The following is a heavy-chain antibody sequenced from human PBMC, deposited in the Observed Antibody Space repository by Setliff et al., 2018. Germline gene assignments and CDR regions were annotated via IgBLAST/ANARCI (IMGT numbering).Heavy chain of an antibody. CDR1: GGSISSSSYY. CDR3: ARVAQYSSSSFYYYYYGMDV. D-gene: IGHD6-6*01. V-gene: IGHV4-39*07. J-gene: IGHJ6*02. CDR2: IHASGSA. Sequence: PSETLSLTCTVSGGSISSSSYYWGWIRQPPGKGLEWIGSIHASGSANYNPSLKSRVTTSVDKSKNQFSLKLSSVTAADTAVYYCARVAQYSSSSFYYYYYGMDVWGQGTTVTVSS.